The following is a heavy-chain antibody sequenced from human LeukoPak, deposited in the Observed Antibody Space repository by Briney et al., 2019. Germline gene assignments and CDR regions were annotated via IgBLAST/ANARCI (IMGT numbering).Heavy chain of an antibody. CDR2: IYTSGST. D-gene: IGHD5-18*01. Sequence: SETLSLTCTVSGGSISSYYWSWIRQPAGKGLEWIGRIYTSGSTNHNPSLKSRVTMSVDTSKNQFSLKLSSVTAADTAVYYCARLGYSLNAFDIWGQGTMVTVSS. CDR3: ARLGYSLNAFDI. J-gene: IGHJ3*02. CDR1: GGSISSYY. V-gene: IGHV4-4*07.